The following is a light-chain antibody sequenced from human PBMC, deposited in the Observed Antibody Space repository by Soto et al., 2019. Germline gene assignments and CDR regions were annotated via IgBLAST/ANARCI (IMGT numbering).Light chain of an antibody. CDR1: HTVRNNY. CDR3: QQFSSYPLT. Sequence: IVLTQSPATLSLSPGKRATLSCRASHTVRNNYLAWHQQKPGQAPRLLIYDASSRATGIPDRFSGGGSGTDFTLTISRLEPEDFAVYYCQQFSSYPLTFGGGTKVDIK. J-gene: IGKJ4*01. V-gene: IGKV3-20*01. CDR2: DAS.